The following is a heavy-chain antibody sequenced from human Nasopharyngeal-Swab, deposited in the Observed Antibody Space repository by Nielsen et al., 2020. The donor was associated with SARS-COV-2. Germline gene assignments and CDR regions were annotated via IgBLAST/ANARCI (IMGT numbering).Heavy chain of an antibody. D-gene: IGHD3-16*01. CDR1: GYTLTELS. J-gene: IGHJ3*02. V-gene: IGHV1-24*01. CDR3: AADLQGADAFDI. CDR2: FDPEDGET. Sequence: ASVKVSCKVSGYTLTELSMHWVRQAPGKGLEWMGGFDPEDGETIYAQKFQERVTFTRDMSTSTAYMDLSSLRSEDTAVYYCAADLQGADAFDIWGQGTMVTVSS.